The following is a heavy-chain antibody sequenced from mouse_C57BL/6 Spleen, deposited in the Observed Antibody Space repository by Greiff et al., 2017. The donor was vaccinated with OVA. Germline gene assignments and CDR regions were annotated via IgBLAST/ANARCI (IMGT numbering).Heavy chain of an antibody. D-gene: IGHD6-5*01. CDR3: AREGYAQ. CDR2: IYPGDGDT. J-gene: IGHJ3*02. CDR1: GYAFSSSW. V-gene: IGHV1-82*01. Sequence: VQLQQSGPELVKPGASVKISCKASGYAFSSSWMNWVKQRPGKGLEWIGRIYPGDGDTNYNGKFKGKATLTADKSSSTADMQLSSLASEDSAVYCCAREGYAQWGQGTLVTVSA.